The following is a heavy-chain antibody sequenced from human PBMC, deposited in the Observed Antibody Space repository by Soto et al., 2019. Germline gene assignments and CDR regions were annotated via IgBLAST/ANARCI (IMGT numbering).Heavy chain of an antibody. CDR2: ISSSSSYI. D-gene: IGHD4-17*01. Sequence: EVQLVESGGGLVQPGGSLRLSCAASGFTFSSYSMNWVRQAPGKGLEWVSSISSSSSYIYYADSVKGRFTISRDNAKNSLYLQMNSLRAEDTAVYYCASGSHGVNNWFDPWGQGTLVTVSS. CDR3: ASGSHGVNNWFDP. CDR1: GFTFSSYS. V-gene: IGHV3-21*01. J-gene: IGHJ5*02.